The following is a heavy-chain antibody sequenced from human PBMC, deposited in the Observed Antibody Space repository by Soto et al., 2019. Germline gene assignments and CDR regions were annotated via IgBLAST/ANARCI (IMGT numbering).Heavy chain of an antibody. CDR1: GGSISSSSYY. Sequence: PSETLSLTCTVSGGSISSSSYYWGWIRQPPGKGLERIGSIYYSGSTYYNSSLKSRVTISVDTSKNQFSLKLSSVTAADTAVYYCATCGGDCYSPYFQHWGQGTLVTVSS. D-gene: IGHD2-21*02. CDR3: ATCGGDCYSPYFQH. J-gene: IGHJ1*01. CDR2: IYYSGST. V-gene: IGHV4-39*01.